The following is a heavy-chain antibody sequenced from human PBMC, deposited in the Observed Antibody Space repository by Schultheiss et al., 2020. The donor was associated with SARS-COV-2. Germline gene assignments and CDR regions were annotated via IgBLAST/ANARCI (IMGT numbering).Heavy chain of an antibody. J-gene: IGHJ3*02. CDR1: GGSFSGYY. CDR3: ARGPRGAFDI. CDR2: INHSGST. V-gene: IGHV4-34*01. Sequence: SETLSLTCVVYGGSFSGYYWSWIRQPPGKGLEWIGEINHSGSTNYNPSLKSRVTISVDTSKNQFSLKLSSVTAADTAVYYCARGPRGAFDIWGQGTMVTVSS.